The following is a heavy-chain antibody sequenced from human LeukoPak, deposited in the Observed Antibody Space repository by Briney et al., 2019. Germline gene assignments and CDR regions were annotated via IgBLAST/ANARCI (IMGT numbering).Heavy chain of an antibody. CDR1: GFTFSSYA. J-gene: IGHJ4*02. Sequence: QPGGSLRLSCAASGFTFSSYAMSWVRQAPGKGLEWVSAISGSGGSTYYADSVKGRFTISRDTSRDTLYLQMNSLRAEDTAVYYCAKYYYGSGSAFRALDYWGQGTLVTVSS. CDR3: AKYYYGSGSAFRALDY. CDR2: ISGSGGST. D-gene: IGHD3-10*01. V-gene: IGHV3-23*01.